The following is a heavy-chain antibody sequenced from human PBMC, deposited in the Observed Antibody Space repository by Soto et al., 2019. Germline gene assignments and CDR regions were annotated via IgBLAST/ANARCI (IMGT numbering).Heavy chain of an antibody. D-gene: IGHD6-19*01. CDR2: IVVGSGNT. CDR3: AADQPDSRGWYSYCYYGMDV. Sequence: QMQLVQSGPEVKKPGTSVKVSCKASGFPFTSSAMQWVRQARGQRLEWIGWIVVGSGNTNYAQKFQDRITITRDTSTSAAYMELSSLRSEDTAVYYCAADQPDSRGWYSYCYYGMDVWGQGTTVTVSS. V-gene: IGHV1-58*02. CDR1: GFPFTSSA. J-gene: IGHJ6*02.